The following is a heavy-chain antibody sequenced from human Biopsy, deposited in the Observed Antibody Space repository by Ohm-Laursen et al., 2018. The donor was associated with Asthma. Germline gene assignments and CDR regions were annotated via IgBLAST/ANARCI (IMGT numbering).Heavy chain of an antibody. V-gene: IGHV3-30*01. J-gene: IGHJ3*02. CDR2: ISKDASTQ. CDR3: VRDGTDDAFDI. Sequence: SLRLSCSASGFSLSNFAIHWVRQAPGKGLEWVGVISKDASTQDYADSVKGRFTMARDNSKNTLDLQMNSLREEDTAVYYCVRDGTDDAFDIWGQGTVVSVSS. D-gene: IGHD1-1*01. CDR1: GFSLSNFA.